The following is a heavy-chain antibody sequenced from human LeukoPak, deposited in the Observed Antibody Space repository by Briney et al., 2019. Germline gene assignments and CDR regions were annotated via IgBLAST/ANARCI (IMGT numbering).Heavy chain of an antibody. Sequence: SETLSLTCTVSGGSISSYYWSWIRQPPGKGLEWIGYIYYSGSTYYNPSLKSRVTISVDRSKNQFSLKLSSVTAADTAVYYCARGVEYFDYWGQGTLVTVSS. CDR3: ARGVEYFDY. CDR2: IYYSGST. V-gene: IGHV4-59*12. CDR1: GGSISSYY. J-gene: IGHJ4*02.